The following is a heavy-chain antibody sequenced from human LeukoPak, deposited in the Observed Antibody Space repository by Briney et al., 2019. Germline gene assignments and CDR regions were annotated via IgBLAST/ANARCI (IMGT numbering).Heavy chain of an antibody. V-gene: IGHV3-20*04. Sequence: GGSLRLSCAASGFTFDSHGMTWVRQAPGKGLEWVSGLNWNGGSTGYADSLQGRSTISRDNAKNSLYLQMTSLRAEDTALYYCARTRSSGGYSGADYWGQGTLVTVSS. D-gene: IGHD1-26*01. CDR3: ARTRSSGGYSGADY. CDR2: LNWNGGST. J-gene: IGHJ4*02. CDR1: GFTFDSHG.